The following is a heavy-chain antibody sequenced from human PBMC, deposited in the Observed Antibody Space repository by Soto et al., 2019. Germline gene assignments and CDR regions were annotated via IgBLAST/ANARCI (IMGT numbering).Heavy chain of an antibody. CDR1: GGTFASFT. Sequence: QVQLVQSGAEVKKPGSSVKVSCKASGGTFASFTISWVRQAPGQGLEWLGRIIPMLGITKSAQKFQGRVTITADTSTSTAYMDLSSLQSDDTAVYYCARSPNTLPDYWGQGSLVTVSS. V-gene: IGHV1-69*02. CDR2: IIPMLGIT. J-gene: IGHJ4*02. CDR3: ARSPNTLPDY.